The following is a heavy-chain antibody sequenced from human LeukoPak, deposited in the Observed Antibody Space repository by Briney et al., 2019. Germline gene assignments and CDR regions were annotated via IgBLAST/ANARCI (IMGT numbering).Heavy chain of an antibody. CDR3: ARGLDGDYFDY. J-gene: IGHJ4*02. CDR1: GGSISSYY. V-gene: IGHV4-59*01. D-gene: IGHD4-17*01. CDR2: IYYSGST. Sequence: SETLSLTCTVSGGSISSYYWSWVRQPPGKGLEWIGYIYYSGSTNYNPSLKSRVTISVDTSKNQFSLKLSSVTAADTAVYYCARGLDGDYFDYWGQGTLVTVSS.